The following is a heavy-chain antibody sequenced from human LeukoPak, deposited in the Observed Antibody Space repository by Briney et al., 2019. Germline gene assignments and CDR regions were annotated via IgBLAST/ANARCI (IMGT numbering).Heavy chain of an antibody. CDR3: ARGSIAPKTYYYGSGSLDYFDY. J-gene: IGHJ4*02. V-gene: IGHV4-61*01. CDR2: IYYSGST. D-gene: IGHD3-10*01. CDR1: GGSVSRGSYY. Sequence: PSETLSLTCTVSGGSVSRGSYYWSWIRQPPGKGLEWIGYIYYSGSTNYNPSLKSRVTISVDTSKNQFSLKLSSVTAADTAVYYCARGSIAPKTYYYGSGSLDYFDYWGQGTLVTVSS.